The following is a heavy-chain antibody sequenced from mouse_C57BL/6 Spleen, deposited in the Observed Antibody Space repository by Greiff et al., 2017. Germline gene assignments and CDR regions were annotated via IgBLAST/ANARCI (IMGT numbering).Heavy chain of an antibody. CDR1: GYSFTGYY. CDR3: ARSLYGSDWYFDV. J-gene: IGHJ1*03. Sequence: VQLQQSGPELVKPGASVKISCKASGYSFTGYYMHWVKQSTEKSLEWIGEINPSTGGTSYNQKFKGKATLTVDKSSSTAYMQLKSLTSEDSAVYYCARSLYGSDWYFDVWGTGTTVTVSA. D-gene: IGHD1-1*01. V-gene: IGHV1-43*01. CDR2: INPSTGGT.